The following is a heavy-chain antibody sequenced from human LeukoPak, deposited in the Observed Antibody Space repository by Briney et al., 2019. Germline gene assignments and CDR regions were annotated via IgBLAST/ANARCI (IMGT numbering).Heavy chain of an antibody. CDR3: ARARGGYFDWLFPHFTFDY. CDR1: GFSFNNHG. CDR2: ISGSGDRT. Sequence: PGGSLRLSCAASGFSFNNHGMNWVRQAPGKGLEWVSGISGSGDRTYYADSVKGRFTISRDNSKNTLYLQVNSPRAEDTAVYYCARARGGYFDWLFPHFTFDYWGQGTLVTVSS. D-gene: IGHD3-9*01. J-gene: IGHJ4*02. V-gene: IGHV3-23*01.